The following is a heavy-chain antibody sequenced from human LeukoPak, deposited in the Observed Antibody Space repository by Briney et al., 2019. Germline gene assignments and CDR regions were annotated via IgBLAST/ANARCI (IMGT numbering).Heavy chain of an antibody. CDR2: IYYSGST. J-gene: IGHJ1*01. D-gene: IGHD6-13*01. Sequence: SETLSLTCTVSGGSITSYYWSWIRQPPGKGLEWIGYIYYSGSTNYNPSLKSRVTISVDTSKNQLSLKLSSVTAADTAVYYCARVAAGIGFFQHWGQGTLVTVSS. CDR1: GGSITSYY. CDR3: ARVAAGIGFFQH. V-gene: IGHV4-59*08.